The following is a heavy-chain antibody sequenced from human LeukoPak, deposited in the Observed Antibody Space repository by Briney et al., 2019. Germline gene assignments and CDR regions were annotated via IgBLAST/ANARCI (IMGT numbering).Heavy chain of an antibody. Sequence: GGSLRLSCVVSGFIFSSYSMSWVRQAPGKGLEWVSSISYDSSTIYYADSVKGRFTISRDNAKNSLHLQMNSLRAEDTAIYYCAGRSCSDGICPFDFWDQGTLVTVSS. CDR1: GFIFSSYS. V-gene: IGHV3-21*01. CDR3: AGRSCSDGICPFDF. D-gene: IGHD2-15*01. J-gene: IGHJ4*02. CDR2: ISYDSSTI.